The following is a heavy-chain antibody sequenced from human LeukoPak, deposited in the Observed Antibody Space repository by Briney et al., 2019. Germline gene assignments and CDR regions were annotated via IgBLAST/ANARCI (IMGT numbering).Heavy chain of an antibody. CDR3: ARVASSHDFDY. CDR1: GGSFSGYY. D-gene: IGHD6-13*01. V-gene: IGHV4-59*01. J-gene: IGHJ4*02. Sequence: PSETLSLTCAVYGGSFSGYYWSWIRQPPGKGLEWIGYIYYSGSTNYNPSLKSRVTISVDTSKNQFSLKLSSVTAADTAVYYCARVASSHDFDYWGQGTLVTVSS. CDR2: IYYSGST.